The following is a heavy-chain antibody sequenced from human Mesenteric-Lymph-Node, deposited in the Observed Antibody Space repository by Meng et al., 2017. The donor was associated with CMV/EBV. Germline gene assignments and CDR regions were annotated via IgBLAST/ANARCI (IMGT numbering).Heavy chain of an antibody. D-gene: IGHD6-13*01. CDR2: IYRDDTT. CDR1: GFTIGRNY. V-gene: IGHV3-53*01. J-gene: IGHJ2*01. CDR3: ARESSTSSRFFDL. Sequence: CAAAGFTIGRNYMSWVRQAPGKGLDWVSVIYRDDTTYYVDSVKGRFTISRDTSKNTLFLQLNSLRADDTAIYYCARESSTSSRFFDLWGRGTLVTVSS.